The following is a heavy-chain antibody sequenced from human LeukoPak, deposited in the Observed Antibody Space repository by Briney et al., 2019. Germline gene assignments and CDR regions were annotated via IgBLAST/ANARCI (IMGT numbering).Heavy chain of an antibody. CDR1: GVSVSSYY. Sequence: TSETLSLTCTVSGVSVSSYYWSWIRQPPGKGLEWIGYKHHSGSTNYNPSLKSRVSISTDTSRNRLSLKLSSVTAADTAVYYCARTRGRFGGPIGWGREDYNDYYGMDVWGQGTSVTVSS. V-gene: IGHV4-59*02. J-gene: IGHJ6*02. CDR3: ARTRGRFGGPIGWGREDYNDYYGMDV. D-gene: IGHD3-10*01. CDR2: KHHSGST.